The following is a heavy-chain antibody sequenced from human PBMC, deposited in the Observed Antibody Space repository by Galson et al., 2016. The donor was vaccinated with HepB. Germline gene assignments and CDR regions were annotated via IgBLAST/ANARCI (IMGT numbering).Heavy chain of an antibody. Sequence: SVKVSCKASGDTFSRFAISWVRQVPGQGLEWMGEIIPVFGTTNYAQKFQGRVTITADKSTSTAFMEVSSLRAEDTAVYYCGSQRVGVAIIPYWGQGTLVTVSS. D-gene: IGHD3-3*01. J-gene: IGHJ4*02. CDR1: GDTFSRFA. V-gene: IGHV1-69*06. CDR2: IIPVFGTT. CDR3: GSQRVGVAIIPY.